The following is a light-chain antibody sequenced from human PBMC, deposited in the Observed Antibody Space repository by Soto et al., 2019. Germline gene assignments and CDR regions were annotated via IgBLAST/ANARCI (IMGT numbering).Light chain of an antibody. V-gene: IGKV3-20*01. CDR3: EQYGRLPSGFA. Sequence: EMVLTQSPGTLSLSPGERATLSCRASQTVTSTRLAWYQQKPGQAPRLLIYGASRRATGIPDRFSGSGSGTELSLTISRLEPEDFAVCYCEQYGRLPSGFAFGPGTTLDTK. CDR1: QTVTSTR. J-gene: IGKJ3*01. CDR2: GAS.